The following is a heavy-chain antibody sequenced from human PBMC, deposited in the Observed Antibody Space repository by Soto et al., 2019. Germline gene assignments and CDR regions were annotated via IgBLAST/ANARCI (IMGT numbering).Heavy chain of an antibody. CDR2: ISGSGGST. V-gene: IGHV3-23*01. CDR1: GFTFSSYA. J-gene: IGHJ6*02. Sequence: GSLRLSCAASGFTFSSYAMSWVRQAPGKGLEWVSAISGSGGSTYYADSVKGRFTISRDNSKNTLYLQMNSLRAEDTAVYYCAKGDTAMAPAGYYYGMDVWGQGTTVTVSS. CDR3: AKGDTAMAPAGYYYGMDV. D-gene: IGHD5-18*01.